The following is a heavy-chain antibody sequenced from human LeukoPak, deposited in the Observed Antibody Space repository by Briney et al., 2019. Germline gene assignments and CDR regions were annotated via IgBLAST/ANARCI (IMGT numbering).Heavy chain of an antibody. Sequence: PGGSLRLSCAASGVTFSSNWMSWVRRAPGKGLEWVANIKQDGSEKYYVDSVKGRFTISRDNAKNSVYLQMNSLRAEDTAVYYCARESSGGYLDYWGQGTLVTVSS. J-gene: IGHJ4*02. D-gene: IGHD3-22*01. V-gene: IGHV3-7*05. CDR3: ARESSGGYLDY. CDR2: IKQDGSEK. CDR1: GVTFSSNW.